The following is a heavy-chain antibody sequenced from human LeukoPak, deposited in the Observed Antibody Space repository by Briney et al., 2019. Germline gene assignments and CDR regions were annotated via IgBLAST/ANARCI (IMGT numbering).Heavy chain of an antibody. Sequence: ASVKVSCKASGYTLTGYYMHWVRQAPGQGLEWMGWINPNSGGTNYAQKFQGRVTMTRDTSISTAYMELSRLRSDDTAVYYCARTAHNWNDATHFDYWGQGTLVTVSS. CDR3: ARTAHNWNDATHFDY. V-gene: IGHV1-2*02. CDR2: INPNSGGT. J-gene: IGHJ4*02. CDR1: GYTLTGYY. D-gene: IGHD1-1*01.